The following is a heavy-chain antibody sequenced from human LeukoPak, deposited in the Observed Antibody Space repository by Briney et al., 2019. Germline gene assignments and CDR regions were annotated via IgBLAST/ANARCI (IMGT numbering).Heavy chain of an antibody. Sequence: SETLSLTCTVSGDSISSYYWSWIRQPPGKGLEWIGYIYYSGSTNYNPSLKSRVTMSLATSKNQFSLKLSSVTAADMAVYYCARVYDSSGYYSLYFDLWGRGTLVTVSS. J-gene: IGHJ2*01. D-gene: IGHD3-22*01. CDR1: GDSISSYY. CDR3: ARVYDSSGYYSLYFDL. CDR2: IYYSGST. V-gene: IGHV4-59*01.